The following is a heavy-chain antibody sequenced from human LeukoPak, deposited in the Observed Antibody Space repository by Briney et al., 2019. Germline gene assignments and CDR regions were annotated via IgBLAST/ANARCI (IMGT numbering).Heavy chain of an antibody. Sequence: SETLSLTCTVSGGSISSGGYYSSWIRQPPGKGLEWIGYIYHSGSTYYNPSLKSRVTISVDRSKNQFSLKLSSVTAADTAVYYCAREEVQLWANYFDYWGQGTLVTVSS. CDR3: AREEVQLWANYFDY. J-gene: IGHJ4*02. D-gene: IGHD5-18*01. CDR2: IYHSGST. CDR1: GGSISSGGYY. V-gene: IGHV4-30-2*01.